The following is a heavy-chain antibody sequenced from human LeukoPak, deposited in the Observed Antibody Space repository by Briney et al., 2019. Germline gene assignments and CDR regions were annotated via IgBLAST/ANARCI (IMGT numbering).Heavy chain of an antibody. CDR1: GFTFSSYG. V-gene: IGHV3-23*01. J-gene: IGHJ4*02. CDR3: AKDLDYGSGRSAKDY. CDR2: ISGSGGST. D-gene: IGHD3-10*01. Sequence: GGSLRLSCAASGFTFSSYGMSWVRQAPGKALEWVSAISGSGGSTYYADSVKGRFTISRDNSKNTLYLQMNSLRAEDTAVYYCAKDLDYGSGRSAKDYWGQGTLVTVSS.